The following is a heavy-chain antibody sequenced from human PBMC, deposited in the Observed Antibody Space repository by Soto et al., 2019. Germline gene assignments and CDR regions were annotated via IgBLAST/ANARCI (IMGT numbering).Heavy chain of an antibody. CDR2: ISAYNGNT. V-gene: IGHV1-18*01. CDR1: GYTFTSYG. D-gene: IGHD3-3*01. Sequence: ASVKVSCKASGYTFTSYGISWVRQAPGQGLEWMGWISAYNGNTNYAQKLQGRVTMTTDTSTSTAYMELRSLRSDDTAVYYCARDTSYDLWSGYGSGGAFDIWGQGTMVTVSS. J-gene: IGHJ3*02. CDR3: ARDTSYDLWSGYGSGGAFDI.